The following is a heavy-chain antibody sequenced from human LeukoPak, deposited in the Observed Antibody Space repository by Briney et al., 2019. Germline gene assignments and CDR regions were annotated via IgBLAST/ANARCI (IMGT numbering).Heavy chain of an antibody. CDR1: GGSFSGYY. J-gene: IGHJ3*02. D-gene: IGHD3-16*02. CDR3: ARGREVGYLKRLDAFDI. CDR2: INHSGST. V-gene: IGHV4-34*01. Sequence: SETLSLTCAVYGGSFSGYYWSWIRQPPGKGLEWIGEINHSGSTNYNPSLKSRVTISVDRSNNQFSLKLSSVAAADTAVYYCARGREVGYLKRLDAFDIWGQGTMVTVSS.